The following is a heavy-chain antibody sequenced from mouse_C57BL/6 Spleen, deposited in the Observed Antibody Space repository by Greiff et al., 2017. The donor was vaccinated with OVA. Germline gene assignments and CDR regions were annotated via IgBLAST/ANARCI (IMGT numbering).Heavy chain of an antibody. CDR1: GFTFSSYT. J-gene: IGHJ2*01. Sequence: EVKLMESGGGLVKPGGSLKLSCAASGFTFSSYTMSWVRQTPEKRLEWVATISGGGGNTYYPDSVKGRFTISRDNAKNTLYLQMSSLRSEDTALYYCARTHYGLFDYWGQGTTLTVSS. CDR2: ISGGGGNT. CDR3: ARTHYGLFDY. D-gene: IGHD1-1*01. V-gene: IGHV5-9*01.